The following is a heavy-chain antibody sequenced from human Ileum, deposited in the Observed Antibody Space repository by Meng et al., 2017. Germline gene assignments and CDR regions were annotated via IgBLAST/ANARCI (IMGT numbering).Heavy chain of an antibody. J-gene: IGHJ4*02. D-gene: IGHD7-27*01. CDR3: ARDHWGSLDH. CDR1: GGSVSTSDYQ. V-gene: IGHV4-61*08. CDR2: AGT. Sequence: VPLQESGPGLVRPPETLSLICTVSGGSVSTSDYQWGWIRQPPGKGLEWIGYAGTNYNPSLKSRVTISVDTSKRQFSLKLTSVTAADTAVYYCARDHWGSLDHWGQGILVTVSS.